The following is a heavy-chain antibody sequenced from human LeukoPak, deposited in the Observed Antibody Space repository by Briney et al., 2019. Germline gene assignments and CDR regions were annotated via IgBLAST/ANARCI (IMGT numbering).Heavy chain of an antibody. J-gene: IGHJ3*02. CDR2: IYYSGST. D-gene: IGHD5-24*01. CDR1: GGSISSGGYY. V-gene: IGHV4-31*03. Sequence: SETLSLACTVSGGSISSGGYYWSWIRQHPGKGLEWIGYIYYSGSTYYNPSLKSRVTISVDTSKNQFSLKLSSVTAADTAVYYCARVKGYNRAFDIWGQGTMVTVSS. CDR3: ARVKGYNRAFDI.